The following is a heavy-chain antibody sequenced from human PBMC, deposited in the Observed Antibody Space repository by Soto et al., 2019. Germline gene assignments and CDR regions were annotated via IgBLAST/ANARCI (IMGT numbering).Heavy chain of an antibody. Sequence: ASGKAAGKASGYTFTSDYMHWVRQGPGQGLEWMGIINPSGGSTSYAQKFQGRVTMTRDTSTSTVYMELSSLRPEDTAVYYCARDTRIMITFGGVLWPLGYWGQGALVTVSS. CDR1: GYTFTSDY. D-gene: IGHD3-16*01. V-gene: IGHV1-46*01. J-gene: IGHJ4*02. CDR3: ARDTRIMITFGGVLWPLGY. CDR2: INPSGGST.